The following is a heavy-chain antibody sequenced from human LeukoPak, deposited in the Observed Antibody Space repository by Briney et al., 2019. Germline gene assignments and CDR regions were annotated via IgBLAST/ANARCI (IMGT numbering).Heavy chain of an antibody. CDR3: ARDQDIVVVTDRGGWFDP. CDR1: GYTFTIYG. V-gene: IGHV1-18*01. CDR2: ISAYNGNT. D-gene: IGHD2-21*02. Sequence: ASVKVSFKASGYTFTIYGISWVRHAPGQGLEWMGWISAYNGNTNYAQKLQGRVTMTTDTSTSTAYMELRSLRSDDTAVYYCARDQDIVVVTDRGGWFDPWGQGTLVTVSS. J-gene: IGHJ5*02.